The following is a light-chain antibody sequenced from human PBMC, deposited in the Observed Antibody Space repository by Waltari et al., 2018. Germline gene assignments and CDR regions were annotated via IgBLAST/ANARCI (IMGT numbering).Light chain of an antibody. CDR1: ESIGSY. Sequence: DIQMTQSPSSLSASVGDTVTITCRAAESIGSYLSWYRQKPGKAPKLLIYTASSLETGVPSRFSGSGSGTDFTLTISSLQPEDSATYYCQQSYSALGYTYGQGTKLEIK. V-gene: IGKV1-39*01. J-gene: IGKJ2*01. CDR2: TAS. CDR3: QQSYSALGYT.